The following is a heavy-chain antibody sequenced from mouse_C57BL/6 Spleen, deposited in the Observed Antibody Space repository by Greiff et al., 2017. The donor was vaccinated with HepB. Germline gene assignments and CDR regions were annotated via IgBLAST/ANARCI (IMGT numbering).Heavy chain of an antibody. Sequence: EVMLVESGGGLVKPGGSLKLSCAASGFTFSDYGMHWVRQAPEKGLEWVAYISSGSSTIYYADTVKGRFTISRDNAKNTLFLQMTSLRSEDTAMYYCASVTTVVAGTYWGQGTLVTVSA. CDR3: ASVTTVVAGTY. J-gene: IGHJ3*01. CDR2: ISSGSSTI. V-gene: IGHV5-17*01. CDR1: GFTFSDYG. D-gene: IGHD1-1*01.